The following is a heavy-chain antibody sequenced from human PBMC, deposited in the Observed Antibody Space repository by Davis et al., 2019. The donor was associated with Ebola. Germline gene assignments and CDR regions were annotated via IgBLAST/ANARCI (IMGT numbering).Heavy chain of an antibody. V-gene: IGHV4-39*07. Sequence: SETLSLTCTVSGASISSSNYYWGWIRQPPGKGLEWIGSIYYSGSTYYNPSLKSRVTISVDTSKNQFSLKLSSVTAADTAVYYCANFYSSAYYYGMDVWGQGTTVTVSS. CDR2: IYYSGST. CDR3: ANFYSSAYYYGMDV. J-gene: IGHJ6*02. D-gene: IGHD4-11*01. CDR1: GASISSSNYY.